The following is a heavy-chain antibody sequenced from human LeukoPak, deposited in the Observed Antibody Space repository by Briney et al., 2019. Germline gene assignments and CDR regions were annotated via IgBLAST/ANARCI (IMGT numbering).Heavy chain of an antibody. V-gene: IGHV1-2*02. J-gene: IGHJ6*03. CDR3: ARGAQGLRYFDWPYYYYMDV. Sequence: GASVKVSCKASGYTFTGYYMHWVRQAPGQGLEWMGWINPNSGGTNYAQKFQGRVTMTRDTSISTAYMELSRLRSDDTAVYYCARGAQGLRYFDWPYYYYMDVWGKGTTVTISS. D-gene: IGHD3-9*01. CDR2: INPNSGGT. CDR1: GYTFTGYY.